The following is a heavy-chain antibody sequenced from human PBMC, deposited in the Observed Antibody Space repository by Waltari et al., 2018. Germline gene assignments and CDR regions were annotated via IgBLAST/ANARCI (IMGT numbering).Heavy chain of an antibody. V-gene: IGHV3-23*01. CDR1: GFTFSSYA. Sequence: EVQLLESGGGLVQPGGSLRLSCAASGFTFSSYAMSWVRQAPGKGLEWVSAINNGGSTTYYADSVKGRFTISRDNSKNTLYLRMDSLRVEDTAVYYCAKEPTLMVIGYFDYWGQGALVTVSS. CDR2: INNGGSTT. D-gene: IGHD2-21*01. CDR3: AKEPTLMVIGYFDY. J-gene: IGHJ4*02.